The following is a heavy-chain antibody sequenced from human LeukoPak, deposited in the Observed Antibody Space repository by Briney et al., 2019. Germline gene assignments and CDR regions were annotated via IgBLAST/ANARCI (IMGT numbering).Heavy chain of an antibody. J-gene: IGHJ5*02. CDR2: INPNSAGT. CDR1: GYTFTVYY. V-gene: IGHV1-2*02. CDR3: ARESGLRGGGFDP. D-gene: IGHD5-12*01. Sequence: GASVTVSCKASGYTFTVYYMHWVRQAPGQGLEWMGWINPNSAGTNYAQNFQGRVTMTRDTSINTAYMELSRLKSDDTAIYYCARESGLRGGGFDPWGQGTLVTVSS.